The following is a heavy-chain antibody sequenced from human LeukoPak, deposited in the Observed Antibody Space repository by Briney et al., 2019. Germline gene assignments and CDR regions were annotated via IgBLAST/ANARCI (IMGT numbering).Heavy chain of an antibody. CDR1: GGTFSSYA. D-gene: IGHD3-16*01. CDR2: IIPIFGTA. J-gene: IGHJ6*03. CDR3: ARSRLSRPVPRYYYYYMDV. V-gene: IGHV1-69*13. Sequence: ASVKVSCKASGGTFSSYAISWVRQAPGQGLEWMGGIIPIFGTANYAQKFQGRVTITADESTSTAYMELSSLRSEDTAVYYCARSRLSRPVPRYYYYYMDVWGKGTTVTVSS.